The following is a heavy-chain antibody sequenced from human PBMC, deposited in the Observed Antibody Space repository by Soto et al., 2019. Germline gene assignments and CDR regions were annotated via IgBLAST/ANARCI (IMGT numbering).Heavy chain of an antibody. V-gene: IGHV3-7*01. CDR3: ARGATVTWVGYYYYYMDV. J-gene: IGHJ6*03. D-gene: IGHD4-17*01. Sequence: GGSLRLSCAASGFTFSSYWMSWVRQAPGKGLEWVANIKQDGSEKYYVDSVKGRFTISRDNAKNSLYLQMNSLRAEDTAVYYCARGATVTWVGYYYYYMDVWGKGNTVTVSS. CDR1: GFTFSSYW. CDR2: IKQDGSEK.